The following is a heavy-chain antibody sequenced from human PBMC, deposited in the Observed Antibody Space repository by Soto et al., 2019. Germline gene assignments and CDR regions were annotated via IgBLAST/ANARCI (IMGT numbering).Heavy chain of an antibody. CDR3: TSRYLEHSFSSGCSAPYDY. V-gene: IGHV3-7*05. J-gene: IGHJ4*02. CDR2: IRQDGSEK. D-gene: IGHD6-19*01. CDR1: GFSFSKLW. Sequence: GGSLRLSCAASGFSFSKLWMSWVRQTPGKGLEWVANIRQDGSEKNYVDSVKGRFTISRDNAKNSLYLQMNGLRVEDTAVYCCTSRYLEHSFSSGCSAPYDYWGQGALVTVPS.